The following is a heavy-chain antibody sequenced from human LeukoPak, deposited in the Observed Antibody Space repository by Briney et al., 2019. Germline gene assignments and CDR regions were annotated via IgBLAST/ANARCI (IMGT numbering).Heavy chain of an antibody. D-gene: IGHD1-26*01. CDR1: GGSISSYY. CDR2: IYYSGST. J-gene: IGHJ6*03. Sequence: KPSETLSLTCTVSGGSISSYYWSWIRQPPGKGLEWIGYIYYSGSTNYNPSLKSRVTISVDTSKNQFSLKLSSVTAADTAVYYCAREGAPTSYYYYMDVWGKGTTVTVS. V-gene: IGHV4-59*01. CDR3: AREGAPTSYYYYMDV.